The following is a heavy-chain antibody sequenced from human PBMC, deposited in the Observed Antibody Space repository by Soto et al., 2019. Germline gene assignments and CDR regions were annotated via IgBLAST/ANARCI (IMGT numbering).Heavy chain of an antibody. D-gene: IGHD3-22*01. V-gene: IGHV3-30*18. Sequence: QVQLVESGGGVVQPGRSLRLSCAASGFTFSTYGMHWVRQAPGKGLEWVAVISYDGNNKYYADSVRGRFTISRDNSKNTLYLQMNSLRAEDTAVYYCAKVSSGYYPFDSWGQGTLVTVSS. CDR1: GFTFSTYG. J-gene: IGHJ4*02. CDR3: AKVSSGYYPFDS. CDR2: ISYDGNNK.